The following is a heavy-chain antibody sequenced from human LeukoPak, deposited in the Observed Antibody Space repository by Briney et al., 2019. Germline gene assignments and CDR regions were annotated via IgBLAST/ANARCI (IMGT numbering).Heavy chain of an antibody. Sequence: GGALRLSCAASGFSFSSNYMSWVRQAPGKGLEWVSLLYAGGNTYYADSVKGRSTISRDNSKNTLYLQMNSLRAEDTAVYYCARFPSSVYSHPLDYWGQGTLVTVSS. CDR3: ARFPSSVYSHPLDY. J-gene: IGHJ4*02. D-gene: IGHD5/OR15-5a*01. V-gene: IGHV3-66*01. CDR1: GFSFSSNY. CDR2: LYAGGNT.